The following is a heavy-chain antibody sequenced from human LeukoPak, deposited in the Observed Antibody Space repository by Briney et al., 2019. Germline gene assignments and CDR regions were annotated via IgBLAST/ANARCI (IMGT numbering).Heavy chain of an antibody. D-gene: IGHD1-26*01. J-gene: IGHJ6*02. Sequence: SQTLSLTCAISRDSVSTNSVAWNWIRQSPSRGLEWLGGTYYRSKWYNDYAASVKGRITIDPDTSKDQFSLQLNSVTPEDTAVYYCARGWGYGMDVWGHGTTVTVSS. CDR1: RDSVSTNSVA. V-gene: IGHV6-1*01. CDR2: TYYRSKWYN. CDR3: ARGWGYGMDV.